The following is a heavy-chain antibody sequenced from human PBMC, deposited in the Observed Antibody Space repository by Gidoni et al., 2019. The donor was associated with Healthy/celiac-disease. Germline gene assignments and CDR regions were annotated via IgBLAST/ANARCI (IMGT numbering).Heavy chain of an antibody. CDR3: ARVGNYYDSSGYYYFDY. CDR1: GGTFSSYA. D-gene: IGHD3-22*01. CDR2: IIPIFGTA. J-gene: IGHJ4*02. V-gene: IGHV1-69*01. Sequence: QVQLVQSGAVVKKPGSSVKVSCKASGGTFSSYAISWVRQAPGQGLEWMGGIIPIFGTANYAQKFQGRVTITADESTSTAYMELSSLRSEDTAVYYCARVGNYYDSSGYYYFDYWGQGTLVTVSS.